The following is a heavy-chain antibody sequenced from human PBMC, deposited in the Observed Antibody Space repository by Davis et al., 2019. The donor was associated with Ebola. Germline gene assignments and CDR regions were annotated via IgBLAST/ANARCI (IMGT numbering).Heavy chain of an antibody. D-gene: IGHD1-14*01. Sequence: SETLSLTCTVSGGSISSYYWSWIRQPPGKGLEWIGEINHSGSTNYNPSLKSRVTISVDTSKNQFSLKLSSVTAADTAVYYCAREPRTLYFDYWGQGTLVTVSS. J-gene: IGHJ4*01. CDR1: GGSISSYY. V-gene: IGHV4-34*01. CDR2: INHSGST. CDR3: AREPRTLYFDY.